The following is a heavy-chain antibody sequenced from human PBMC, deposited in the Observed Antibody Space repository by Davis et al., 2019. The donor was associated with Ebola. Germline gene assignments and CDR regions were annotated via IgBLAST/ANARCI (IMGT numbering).Heavy chain of an antibody. J-gene: IGHJ4*02. CDR2: INHSGST. D-gene: IGHD6-6*01. CDR3: ARSPIMSASYYFDY. Sequence: PSETLSLTCAVYGGSFSGYYWSWIRQPPGKGLEWIGEINHSGSTNYNPSLKSRVTISVDTSKNQFSLKLSSVTAADTAVYYCARSPIMSASYYFDYWGQGTLVTVSS. V-gene: IGHV4-34*01. CDR1: GGSFSGYY.